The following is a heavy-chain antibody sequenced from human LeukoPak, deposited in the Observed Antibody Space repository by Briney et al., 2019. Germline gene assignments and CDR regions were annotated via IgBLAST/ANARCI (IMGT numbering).Heavy chain of an antibody. J-gene: IGHJ4*02. V-gene: IGHV4-59*01. CDR3: AREVVVMSARAFDY. Sequence: PSETLSLTCTVSGGSISSYYWSWIRQPPGKGLEWIGYIYYSGSTNYNPSLKSRVTISVDTSKNQFSLKLSSVTAADTAVYYCAREVVVMSARAFDYWGQGTLVTVSS. CDR1: GGSISSYY. CDR2: IYYSGST. D-gene: IGHD3-22*01.